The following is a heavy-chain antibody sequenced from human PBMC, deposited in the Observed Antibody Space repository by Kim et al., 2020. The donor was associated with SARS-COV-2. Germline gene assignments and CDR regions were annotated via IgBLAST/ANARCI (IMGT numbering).Heavy chain of an antibody. CDR2: ISSGGNA. CDR1: GFTVNANY. V-gene: IGHV3-53*01. J-gene: IGHJ5*02. D-gene: IGHD4-17*01. Sequence: GGSLRLSCAASGFTVNANYMSWVRQAPGKGLEWVSLISSGGNANYAASVQGRLSISRDTSKNTLFLQMNNLRGEDTAVYYCARGGAPGYYRVPLNPWGQGPLVRVST. CDR3: ARGGAPGYYRVPLNP.